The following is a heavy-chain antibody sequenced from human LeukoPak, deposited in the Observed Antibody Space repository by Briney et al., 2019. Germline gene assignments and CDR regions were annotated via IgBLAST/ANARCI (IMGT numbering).Heavy chain of an antibody. V-gene: IGHV3-33*01. CDR1: GFTLSSYG. J-gene: IGHJ3*02. CDR2: IWYDGSNK. Sequence: GGSLRLSCAASGFTLSSYGMHWVRQAPGKGLEWVAVIWYDGSNKYYADSVKGRFTISRDNSKNTLYLQMNTLRAEDTAVYYCARDRVPRNYDFWSGYYLHDAFDIWGQGTMVTVSS. CDR3: ARDRVPRNYDFWSGYYLHDAFDI. D-gene: IGHD3-3*01.